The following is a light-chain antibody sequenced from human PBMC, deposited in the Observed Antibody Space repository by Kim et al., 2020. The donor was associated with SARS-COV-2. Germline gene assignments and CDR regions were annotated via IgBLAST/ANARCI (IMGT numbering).Light chain of an antibody. V-gene: IGKV3-20*01. CDR2: GAS. Sequence: PGERATLSCRDSQSVSSNYLAWYQQKPGQAPRLLIYGASYRITGIPDRFTGSGSGTDFTLTIIRLEPEDFAVYFCQQYATSPLTFGGGTKVDIK. J-gene: IGKJ4*01. CDR3: QQYATSPLT. CDR1: QSVSSNY.